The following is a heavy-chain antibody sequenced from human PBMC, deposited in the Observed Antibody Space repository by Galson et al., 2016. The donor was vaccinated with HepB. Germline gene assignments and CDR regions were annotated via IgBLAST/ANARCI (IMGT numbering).Heavy chain of an antibody. CDR1: GFTFNNYA. CDR3: AKGGPPHRVSLAGMDV. CDR2: ISGGFGIT. J-gene: IGHJ6*02. D-gene: IGHD1-14*01. Sequence: SLRLSCAASGFTFNNYAMNWVRQAPGKGLEWVSGISGGFGITYYADSVKGRFTISRDNSKNTLYLQMNSLAAEDTALYYCAKGGPPHRVSLAGMDVWGQGTTVTVSS. V-gene: IGHV3-23*01.